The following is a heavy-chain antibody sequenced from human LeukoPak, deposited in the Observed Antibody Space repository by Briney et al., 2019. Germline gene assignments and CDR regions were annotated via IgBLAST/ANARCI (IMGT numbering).Heavy chain of an antibody. CDR1: GYTFTGYY. Sequence: ASVKVSCKASGYTFTGYYMHWVRQAPGQGLEWMGWINPNSGGTNYAQKFQGRVTMTRDTSISTAYMEPSRLRSDDTAVYYCARDRSYDFWSGYFDYWGQGTLVTVSS. CDR3: ARDRSYDFWSGYFDY. D-gene: IGHD3-3*01. V-gene: IGHV1-2*02. J-gene: IGHJ4*02. CDR2: INPNSGGT.